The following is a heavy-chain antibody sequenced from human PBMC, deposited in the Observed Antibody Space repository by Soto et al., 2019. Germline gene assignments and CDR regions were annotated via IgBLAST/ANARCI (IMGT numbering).Heavy chain of an antibody. Sequence: PGGPLRLSCAALGFTFSGYARSWVRQAPGKGLKWVSAISGSGGSTYYADSVKGRFTISRDNSKNTLYLQMNSLRAEDTAVYYCAKDERITIFGVVIINYFDYWGQGTLVTVSS. J-gene: IGHJ4*02. V-gene: IGHV3-23*01. CDR3: AKDERITIFGVVIINYFDY. CDR2: ISGSGGST. D-gene: IGHD3-3*01. CDR1: GFTFSGYA.